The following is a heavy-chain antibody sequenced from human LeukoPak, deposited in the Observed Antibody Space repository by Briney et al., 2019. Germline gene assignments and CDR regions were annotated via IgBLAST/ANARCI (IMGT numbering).Heavy chain of an antibody. CDR1: GTSITRTY. Sequence: PSETLSLTCTVSGTSITRTYWSWIRQPPGRGLESVGYVYDTGDTNYNPSPKSRVTMSLDTSKNQFSLTLSSVTAADTAVYYCARLSYWYSSSCFDYWGQGTLVTVSS. CDR3: ARLSYWYSSSCFDY. J-gene: IGHJ4*02. D-gene: IGHD6-6*01. V-gene: IGHV4-59*08. CDR2: VYDTGDT.